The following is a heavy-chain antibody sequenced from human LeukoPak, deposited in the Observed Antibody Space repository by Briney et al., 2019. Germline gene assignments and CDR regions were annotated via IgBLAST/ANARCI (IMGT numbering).Heavy chain of an antibody. CDR2: IKQDGSEK. CDR3: AREVAARRLGSWVDP. Sequence: PGGSLRLSCAASGFIISSYWMTWVRQAPWKGLQWAANIKQDGSEKNYVDSVKGRFTVSRDNAKNSLYLQMNSLRVEGTAVYYCAREVAARRLGSWVDPWGQGTLVIVSS. V-gene: IGHV3-7*01. J-gene: IGHJ5*02. D-gene: IGHD6-6*01. CDR1: GFIISSYW.